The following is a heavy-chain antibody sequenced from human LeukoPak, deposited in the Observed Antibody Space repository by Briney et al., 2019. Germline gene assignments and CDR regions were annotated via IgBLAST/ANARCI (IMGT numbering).Heavy chain of an antibody. CDR2: ISSSSSYI. D-gene: IGHD4-17*01. V-gene: IGHV3-21*01. J-gene: IGHJ3*02. Sequence: KSGGSLRLSCAASGFTFSSYSMNWVRQAPGKGLEWVSSISSSSSYIYYADSVKGRFTISRDNAKNSLYLQMNSLRAEDTAVYYCAKAKGDYGDYDRAFDIWGQGTMVTVSS. CDR1: GFTFSSYS. CDR3: AKAKGDYGDYDRAFDI.